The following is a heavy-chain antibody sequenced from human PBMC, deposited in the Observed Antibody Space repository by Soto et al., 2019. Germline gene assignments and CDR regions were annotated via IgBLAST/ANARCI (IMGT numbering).Heavy chain of an antibody. CDR3: VGGQYYFDY. Sequence: QVQLVESGGGVVQPGRSLRLSCAASGFPFTSYGMHWVREGPDKGLEWVAIISYDGSDKYYADSVKCRFTISRDNSKNTLYLQMHSLRPEDTALYYCVGGQYYFDYRGQGTLVIVSS. CDR2: ISYDGSDK. J-gene: IGHJ4*02. D-gene: IGHD3-10*01. CDR1: GFPFTSYG. V-gene: IGHV3-30*03.